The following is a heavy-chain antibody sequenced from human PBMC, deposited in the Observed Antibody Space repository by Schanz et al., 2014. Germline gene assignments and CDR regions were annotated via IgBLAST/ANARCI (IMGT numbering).Heavy chain of an antibody. Sequence: QVQLVQSWAEVKGPGASVKVSCKASGYSFTPFPIHWVRQAPGQRLEWMGWISAYTNNTNYAQKVQGRVTMTTDTSTNTAYMELSSLTSEDTAVHYCARGRGFYDYWGQGTLVTVSS. CDR3: ARGRGFYDY. D-gene: IGHD3-10*01. V-gene: IGHV1-3*01. CDR1: GYSFTPFP. J-gene: IGHJ4*02. CDR2: ISAYTNNT.